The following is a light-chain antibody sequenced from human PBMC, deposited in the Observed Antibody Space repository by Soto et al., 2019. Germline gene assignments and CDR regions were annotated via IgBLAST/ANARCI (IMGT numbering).Light chain of an antibody. CDR3: SSYTSSSLYV. Sequence: QSALTQPASVSGSPGQSITISCTGTSSDVGGYNYVSWYQQYPGKAPKLMISEVSDRPSGVSNRFSGSKSGNTASLTISGLQAEDEADYYCSSYTSSSLYVFGTGTKVTVL. CDR2: EVS. V-gene: IGLV2-14*01. CDR1: SSDVGGYNY. J-gene: IGLJ1*01.